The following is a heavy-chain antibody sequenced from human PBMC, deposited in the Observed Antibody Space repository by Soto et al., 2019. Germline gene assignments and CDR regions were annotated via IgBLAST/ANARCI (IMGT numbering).Heavy chain of an antibody. CDR1: GFSLSNARMG. CDR2: IFSNDEK. Sequence: QVTLKESGPVLVKPTETLTLTCTVSGFSLSNARMGVSWIRQPPGKALEWLAHIFSNDEKSYSTSLKSRLTISKDTSKSQVVLTMTNMDPVDTATYYCARIQQGYFGRSKYYFDYWGQGTLVTVSS. D-gene: IGHD3-9*01. J-gene: IGHJ4*02. CDR3: ARIQQGYFGRSKYYFDY. V-gene: IGHV2-26*01.